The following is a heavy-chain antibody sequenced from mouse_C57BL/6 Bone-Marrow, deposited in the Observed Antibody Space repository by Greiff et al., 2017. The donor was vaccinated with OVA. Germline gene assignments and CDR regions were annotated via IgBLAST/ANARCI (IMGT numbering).Heavy chain of an antibody. CDR2: IHPNSGST. CDR1: GYTFTSYW. D-gene: IGHD1-1*01. V-gene: IGHV1-64*01. CDR3: ARRDCGSSPYYAMDY. Sequence: QVQLQQPGAELVKPGASVKLSCKASGYTFTSYWMHWAKQRPGQGLEWIGMIHPNSGSTNYNEKFKSKATLTVDKSSSTAYMQLSSLTSEDSAVYYCARRDCGSSPYYAMDYWGQGTSVTVSS. J-gene: IGHJ4*01.